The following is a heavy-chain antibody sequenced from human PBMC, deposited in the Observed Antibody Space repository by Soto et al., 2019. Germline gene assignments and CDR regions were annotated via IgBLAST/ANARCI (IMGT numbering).Heavy chain of an antibody. CDR2: ISSNGGST. Sequence: GGSLRLSCAASGFTFSSYAMHWVRQAPGKGLEYVSAISSNGGSTYYANSVKGRFTISRDNSKNTLYLQMNSLRAEDTAVYYCAKLPIAAAEYYYYYYMDVWGKGTTVTVSS. CDR1: GFTFSSYA. CDR3: AKLPIAAAEYYYYYYMDV. D-gene: IGHD6-13*01. V-gene: IGHV3-64*01. J-gene: IGHJ6*03.